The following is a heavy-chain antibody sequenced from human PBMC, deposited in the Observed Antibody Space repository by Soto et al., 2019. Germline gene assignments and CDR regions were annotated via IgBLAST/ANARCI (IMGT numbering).Heavy chain of an antibody. CDR2: ISSSSTYI. CDR1: GFTLSSYS. Sequence: PGGSLRLSCAASGFTLSSYSMNWVRQAPGKGLEWVSSISSSSTYIYYADSVKGRFTISRDNAKDSVYLQMNSLRAEDTAVYYCEREALGVSATINFDSWGQGNMV. V-gene: IGHV3-21*01. J-gene: IGHJ4*02. CDR3: EREALGVSATINFDS. D-gene: IGHD2-15*01.